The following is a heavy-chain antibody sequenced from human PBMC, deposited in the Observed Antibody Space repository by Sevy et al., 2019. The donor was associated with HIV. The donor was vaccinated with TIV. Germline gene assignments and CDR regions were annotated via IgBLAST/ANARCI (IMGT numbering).Heavy chain of an antibody. D-gene: IGHD6-13*01. CDR1: GFTFSDYY. V-gene: IGHV3-11*01. CDR2: ISGSGSTI. Sequence: GGSLRLSCAASGFTFSDYYMSWIRQAPGKGLEWVSYISGSGSTIYYADSVKGRFTISRDNAKNSLYLQMNSLRAEDTAVYYCAREAAAGYFDYWGQGTLVTVSS. J-gene: IGHJ4*02. CDR3: AREAAAGYFDY.